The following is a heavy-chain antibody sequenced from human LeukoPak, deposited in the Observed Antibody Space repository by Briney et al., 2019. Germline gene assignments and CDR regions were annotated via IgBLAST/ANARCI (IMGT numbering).Heavy chain of an antibody. Sequence: GGSLRLSCAASGFTFSSHWMHWVRQAPGKGLVWVSRINGDGSSTSYADSVKGRFTISRDNSKNTLYLQMNSLRPEDAAVYYCANLPLWGQGTLVTVSS. CDR1: GFTFSSHW. D-gene: IGHD1-14*01. CDR3: ANLPL. J-gene: IGHJ4*02. V-gene: IGHV3-74*01. CDR2: INGDGSST.